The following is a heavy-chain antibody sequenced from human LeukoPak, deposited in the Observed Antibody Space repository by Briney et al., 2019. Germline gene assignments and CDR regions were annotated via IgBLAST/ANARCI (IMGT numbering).Heavy chain of an antibody. J-gene: IGHJ4*02. V-gene: IGHV3-30*04. D-gene: IGHD1-14*01. Sequence: PGGSLRLSCAASGFTFSTYTINWVRQAPGKGLEWVAVISYDGSNKYYADSVKGRFTISRDNSKNTLYLQMNSLRAENTAVYYCARASGHFDYWGQGTLVTVSS. CDR1: GFTFSTYT. CDR3: ARASGHFDY. CDR2: ISYDGSNK.